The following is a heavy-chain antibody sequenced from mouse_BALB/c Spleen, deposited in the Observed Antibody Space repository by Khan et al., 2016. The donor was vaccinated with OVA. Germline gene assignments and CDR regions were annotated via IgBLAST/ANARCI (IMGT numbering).Heavy chain of an antibody. Sequence: EVELVESGGDLVKPGGSLKLSCAASGFTFSSYGMSWVRQTPDKRLEWVATISSGGDYTYYPASVTGRFTISRDNAKNTLYLQMSSLKSEDTAMYYCASHLTGSFAYWGQGTLVTVSA. CDR1: GFTFSSYG. V-gene: IGHV5-6*01. CDR2: ISSGGDYT. D-gene: IGHD4-1*01. J-gene: IGHJ3*01. CDR3: ASHLTGSFAY.